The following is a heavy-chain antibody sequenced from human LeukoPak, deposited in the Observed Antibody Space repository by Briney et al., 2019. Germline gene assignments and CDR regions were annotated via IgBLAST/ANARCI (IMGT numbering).Heavy chain of an antibody. Sequence: ASVKVSCKASGYTFTSYGISWVRQAPGQGLEWMGWISAYNGNTNYAQKLQGRVTMTTDTSTSTAYMELRRLSSDDTAVYYCARTIRGPDLMDVWGKGTTVTVSS. D-gene: IGHD1-14*01. V-gene: IGHV1-18*01. CDR1: GYTFTSYG. CDR3: ARTIRGPDLMDV. J-gene: IGHJ6*03. CDR2: ISAYNGNT.